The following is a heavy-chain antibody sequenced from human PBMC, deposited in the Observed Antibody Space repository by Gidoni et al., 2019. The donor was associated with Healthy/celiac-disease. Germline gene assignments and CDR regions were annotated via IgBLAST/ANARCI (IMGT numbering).Heavy chain of an antibody. J-gene: IGHJ2*01. Sequence: QVQLVESGGGVVQPGRSLRLSWAASGFTFSSYAMHWVRQAPGKGLEWVAVISYDGSNKYYADSVKGRFTISRDNSKNTLYLQMNSLRAEDTAVYYCARPRGYFDLWGRGTLVTVSS. CDR1: GFTFSSYA. V-gene: IGHV3-30-3*01. CDR2: ISYDGSNK. CDR3: ARPRGYFDL.